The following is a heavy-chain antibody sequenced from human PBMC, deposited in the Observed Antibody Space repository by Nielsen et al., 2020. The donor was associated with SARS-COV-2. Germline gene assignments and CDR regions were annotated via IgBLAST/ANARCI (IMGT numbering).Heavy chain of an antibody. V-gene: IGHV1-18*01. CDR2: MSAYNGKT. D-gene: IGHD5-12*01. CDR3: AGVLYSGYWMVLGDDY. CDR1: GYSFTSYG. Sequence: ASVKVSCKASGYSFTSYGISWVRQARGQGPEWMGWMSAYNGKTKYAQNFQGRVTMTTDTATSTAYMELRSLRSDDSAVYYCAGVLYSGYWMVLGDDYWGQGTLVTVSS. J-gene: IGHJ4*02.